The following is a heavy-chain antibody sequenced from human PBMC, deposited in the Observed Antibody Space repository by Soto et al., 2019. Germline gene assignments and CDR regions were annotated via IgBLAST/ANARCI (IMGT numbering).Heavy chain of an antibody. J-gene: IGHJ4*02. D-gene: IGHD3-9*01. CDR1: GFTLSSYG. Sequence: QVQLVESGGGVVQPGRSLRLSCAASGFTLSSYGMHWVRQAPGKGLEWVAVISYDGSNKYYADSVKGRFTISRDNSKNTLYLQMNSLRAEDTAVYYCAKDPRLDILTGPFDYWGQGTLVTVSS. CDR2: ISYDGSNK. V-gene: IGHV3-30*18. CDR3: AKDPRLDILTGPFDY.